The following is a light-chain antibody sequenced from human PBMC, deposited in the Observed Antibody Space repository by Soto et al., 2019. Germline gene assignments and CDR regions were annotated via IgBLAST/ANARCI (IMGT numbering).Light chain of an antibody. CDR2: GNS. J-gene: IGLJ2*01. CDR3: QSYDSSLSGSDVV. Sequence: QSVLTQPPSVSGAPGHRVTISCTGSSSNIGAGYDVHWYQQLPGTAPKLLIYGNSNRPSGVPDRFSGSKSGTSASLAITGLQAEDEADYYCQSYDSSLSGSDVVFGGGTKVTVL. V-gene: IGLV1-40*01. CDR1: SSNIGAGYD.